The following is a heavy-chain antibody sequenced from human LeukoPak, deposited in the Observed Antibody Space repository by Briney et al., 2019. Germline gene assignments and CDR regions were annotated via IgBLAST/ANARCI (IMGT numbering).Heavy chain of an antibody. CDR3: ARENVDTAIALDY. Sequence: SETLSLTCTVSGGSISSGDYYWSWIRQPPGKGLEWIGYIYYSGSTYYNPSLKSRVTISVHTSKNQFSLKLSSVTAADTAVYYCARENVDTAIALDYWGQGTLVTVSS. D-gene: IGHD5-18*01. CDR1: GGSISSGDYY. CDR2: IYYSGST. J-gene: IGHJ4*02. V-gene: IGHV4-30-4*01.